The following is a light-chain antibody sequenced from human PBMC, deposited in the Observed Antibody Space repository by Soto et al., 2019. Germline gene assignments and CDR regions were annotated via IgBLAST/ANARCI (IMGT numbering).Light chain of an antibody. V-gene: IGKV3-20*01. J-gene: IGKJ1*01. CDR3: QQYDSSPRT. CDR1: QSVSSSY. CDR2: RTS. Sequence: EVVFALSPGTLSLSPGGRATLSCRASQSVSSSYLAWYQQKPGQAPRLLIYRTSNRATGIPDRFSGSGSGTDFTLTISRLEPEDFAVYWCQQYDSSPRTFGQGTKVDIK.